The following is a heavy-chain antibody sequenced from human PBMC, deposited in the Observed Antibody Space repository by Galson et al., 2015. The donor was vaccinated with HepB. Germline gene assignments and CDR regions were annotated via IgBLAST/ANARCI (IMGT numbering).Heavy chain of an antibody. CDR2: IYYSGST. D-gene: IGHD3-3*01. V-gene: IGHV4-31*03. Sequence: TLSLTCTVSGGSISSGGYYWSWIRQHPGKGLEWIGYIYYSGSTYYNPSLKSRVTISVDTSKSQFSLKLSSVTAADTAVYYCARVSAIFGVVADYWGQGTLVTVSS. CDR1: GGSISSGGYY. J-gene: IGHJ4*02. CDR3: ARVSAIFGVVADY.